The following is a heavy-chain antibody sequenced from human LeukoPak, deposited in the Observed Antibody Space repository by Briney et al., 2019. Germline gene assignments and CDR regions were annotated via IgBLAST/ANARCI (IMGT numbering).Heavy chain of an antibody. D-gene: IGHD2-8*01. Sequence: GSVKVSCKASGYTFTSYGISWVRQAPGQGLEWMGWISAYNGNTNYAQKLQGRVTMTTDTSTSTAYMELRSLRSDDTAVYYCARVSRMLGDFDYWGQGTLVTVSS. V-gene: IGHV1-18*01. CDR3: ARVSRMLGDFDY. CDR1: GYTFTSYG. J-gene: IGHJ4*02. CDR2: ISAYNGNT.